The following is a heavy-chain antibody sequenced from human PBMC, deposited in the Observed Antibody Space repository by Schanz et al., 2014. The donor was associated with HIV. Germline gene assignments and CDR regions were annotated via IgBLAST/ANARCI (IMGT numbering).Heavy chain of an antibody. CDR1: GYMFTSCD. J-gene: IGHJ5*02. V-gene: IGHV1-8*02. D-gene: IGHD3-22*01. CDR2: VDPNTGNT. CDR3: ARGRRDVSMIVLYWLDP. Sequence: QLVQSGAAVKNPGASVKVSCKASGYMFTSCDINWVRQAPGQGLEWMGWVDPNTGNTGYAPKFQGRLTLTADTSTSTAYMELSNLRSDDTAVYYCARGRRDVSMIVLYWLDPWGQGTLVTVSS.